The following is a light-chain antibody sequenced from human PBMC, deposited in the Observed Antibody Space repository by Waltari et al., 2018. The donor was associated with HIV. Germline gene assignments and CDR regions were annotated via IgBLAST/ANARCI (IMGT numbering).Light chain of an antibody. Sequence: QSALTQPASVSGSPGQSLTISCTGTSRDVGGYNFVSWYQQHPGKAPKLMIYDVSNRPSGVSNRFSGSKSGNTASLTISGLRAEDEAAYYCSSYTSSSTLVFGTGTKVTVL. CDR1: SRDVGGYNF. J-gene: IGLJ1*01. CDR2: DVS. CDR3: SSYTSSSTLV. V-gene: IGLV2-14*03.